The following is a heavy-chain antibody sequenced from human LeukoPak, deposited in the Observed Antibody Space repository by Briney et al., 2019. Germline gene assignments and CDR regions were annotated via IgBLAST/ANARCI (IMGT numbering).Heavy chain of an antibody. CDR1: GGSISSYY. J-gene: IGHJ6*03. CDR2: IYTSGST. D-gene: IGHD3-3*01. Sequence: PSETLSLTCTVSGGSISSYYWCWIRQPPGKGLEWIGYIYTSGSTNYNPSLKSRVTISVDTSKNQFSLKLSSVTAADTAVYYCARSVYDFWSGYFYYMDVWGKGTTVTVSS. V-gene: IGHV4-4*09. CDR3: ARSVYDFWSGYFYYMDV.